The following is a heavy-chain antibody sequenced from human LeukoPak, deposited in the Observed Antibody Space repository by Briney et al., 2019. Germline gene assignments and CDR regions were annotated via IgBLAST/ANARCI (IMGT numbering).Heavy chain of an antibody. CDR3: ARARIGYTRYDAFGI. D-gene: IGHD5-18*01. Sequence: GGSLRLSCAASGFSFNSYWMSWVRQAPGKGLDWVANIKQDGSEKDYVDSVEGRFTISRDNAKDSVYLQMNSLKAEDTAVYYCARARIGYTRYDAFGIWGQGTMVTVSS. V-gene: IGHV3-7*04. CDR2: IKQDGSEK. J-gene: IGHJ3*02. CDR1: GFSFNSYW.